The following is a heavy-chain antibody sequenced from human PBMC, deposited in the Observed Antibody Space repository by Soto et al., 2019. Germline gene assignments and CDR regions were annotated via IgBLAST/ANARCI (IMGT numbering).Heavy chain of an antibody. CDR1: GGTFSSYA. V-gene: IGHV1-69*12. D-gene: IGHD5-12*01. Sequence: QVQLVQSGAEVKKPGSSVKVSCKASGGTFSSYAISWVRQAPGQGLEWMGGIIPIFGTANYAQKFQGRVTIAADESTSTAYVELSSLRYEDTAVYYCARFRGDGYNAQYYFDYWGQGTLVTVSS. CDR2: IIPIFGTA. CDR3: ARFRGDGYNAQYYFDY. J-gene: IGHJ4*02.